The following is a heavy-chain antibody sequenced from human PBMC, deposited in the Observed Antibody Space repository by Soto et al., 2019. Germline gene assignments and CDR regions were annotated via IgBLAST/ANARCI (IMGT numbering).Heavy chain of an antibody. D-gene: IGHD7-27*01. Sequence: GASVKVSCRASGYTFTSYAMHWVRQAPGQRLDWMGWINAGNGNTKYSQKFQGRVTITRDTSASTAYMELSSLTSEDTAVSYCARLSAIDGLGAQYYYYYGMDVWGQGTTVTVS. CDR2: INAGNGNT. CDR3: ARLSAIDGLGAQYYYYYGMDV. CDR1: GYTFTSYA. J-gene: IGHJ6*02. V-gene: IGHV1-3*01.